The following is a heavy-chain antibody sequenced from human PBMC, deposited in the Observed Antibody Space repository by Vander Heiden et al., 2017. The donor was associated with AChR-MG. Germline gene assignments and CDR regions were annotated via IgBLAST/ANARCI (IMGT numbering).Heavy chain of an antibody. Sequence: QVQLVQSGAEVKKPGSSVKVSCKASGGTFSSYAISWVRQAPGQGLEWMGGIIPIFGTANYAQKFQGRVTITADKSTSTAYMELSSLRSEDTAVYYCAREQSGIVSAVAGYYYYYGMDVWGQGTTVTVSS. CDR2: IIPIFGTA. CDR1: GGTFSSYA. D-gene: IGHD6-19*01. J-gene: IGHJ6*02. V-gene: IGHV1-69*06. CDR3: AREQSGIVSAVAGYYYYYGMDV.